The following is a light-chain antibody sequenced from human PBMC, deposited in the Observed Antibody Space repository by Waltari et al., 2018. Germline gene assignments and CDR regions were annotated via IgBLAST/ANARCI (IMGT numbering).Light chain of an antibody. CDR3: SSYTSSSTPCVV. CDR2: DVS. Sequence: QSALTQPASVSGSPGPSITISCPGTSSAVGGYNYVSWYQQHPGKAPKLMIYDVSKRPSGISNRFSGSKSGNTASLTISGLQAEDEADYYCSSYTSSSTPCVVFGGGTKLTVL. CDR1: SSAVGGYNY. V-gene: IGLV2-14*01. J-gene: IGLJ2*01.